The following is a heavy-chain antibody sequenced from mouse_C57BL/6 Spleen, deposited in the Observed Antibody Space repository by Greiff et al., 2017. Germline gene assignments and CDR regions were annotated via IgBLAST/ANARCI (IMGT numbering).Heavy chain of an antibody. J-gene: IGHJ1*03. CDR1: GYTFTSYW. CDR3: ARPPDGYNKEFDF. V-gene: IGHV1-64*01. CDR2: IHPNSGGT. Sequence: QVQLQQPGAELVKPGASVKLSCKASGYTFTSYWMHWVKQRPGHGLEWIGMIHPNSGGTTYNEKFKSKATLTVDKSSSTAYMQLSSLTSEDSAVYYCARPPDGYNKEFDFWGTGTTVTVSS. D-gene: IGHD2-3*01.